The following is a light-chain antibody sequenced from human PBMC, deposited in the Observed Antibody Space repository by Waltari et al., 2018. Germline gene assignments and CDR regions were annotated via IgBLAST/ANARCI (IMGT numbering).Light chain of an antibody. J-gene: IGKJ1*01. CDR1: QSVSRT. Sequence: EIVLTQSPGTLSFAPGERATLSCRASQSVSRTLAWYQQPPGQAPSLLIYAASTRATGIPDRFSGSRSGTDFSLTISRLEPEDFAVYYCQHYVRLPATFGQGTKVEIK. CDR2: AAS. CDR3: QHYVRLPAT. V-gene: IGKV3-20*01.